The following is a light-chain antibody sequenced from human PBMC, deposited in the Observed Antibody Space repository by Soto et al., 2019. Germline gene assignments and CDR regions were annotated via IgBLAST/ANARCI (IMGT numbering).Light chain of an antibody. V-gene: IGKV1-33*01. Sequence: IQMTQSPSSLSASVGDRVTITCQASRDIDNYLNWYQQKPGKAPNLLNYDASNLETGVPLRFSGSRSVTHFTLTISSLQPEDIGTYYCHQYDNRPFTFGQGTKLEIK. CDR2: DAS. CDR3: HQYDNRPFT. J-gene: IGKJ2*01. CDR1: RDIDNY.